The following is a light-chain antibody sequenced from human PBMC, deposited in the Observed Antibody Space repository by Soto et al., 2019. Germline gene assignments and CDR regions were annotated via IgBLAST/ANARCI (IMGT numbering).Light chain of an antibody. Sequence: QSVLAQPSSVSGSPGQSITISCNGTSTDVGGYNYVSWYQHHSGKAPKLLIYEVTNRPSGISDRFSGSKSVNTASLTISGLQAEDESDYYSGSYSSTDTPFVFGTGTKLTVL. V-gene: IGLV2-14*01. CDR3: GSYSSTDTPFV. CDR2: EVT. CDR1: STDVGGYNY. J-gene: IGLJ1*01.